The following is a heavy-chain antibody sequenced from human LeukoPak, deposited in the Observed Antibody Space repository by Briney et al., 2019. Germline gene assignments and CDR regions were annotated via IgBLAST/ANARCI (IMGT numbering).Heavy chain of an antibody. J-gene: IGHJ5*02. CDR1: GGTFSSYA. V-gene: IGHV1-69*05. Sequence: SVKVSCKASGGTFSSYAISWVRQAPGQGLEWMGGIIPIFGTANYAQKFQGRVTITTDESTSTAYMELSSLRSEDTAVYYCVRVTTNWFDPWGQGTLVTVSS. D-gene: IGHD3-3*01. CDR3: VRVTTNWFDP. CDR2: IIPIFGTA.